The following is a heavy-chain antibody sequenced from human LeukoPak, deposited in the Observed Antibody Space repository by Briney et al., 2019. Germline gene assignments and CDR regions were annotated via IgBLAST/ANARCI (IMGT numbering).Heavy chain of an antibody. V-gene: IGHV4-34*01. Sequence: SETLSLTCAVYGGSFSGYYWSWIRQPPGKGLEWIGEINHSGSTNYNPSLKSRVTISVDTSKNQFSLELSSVAAADTAVYYCARGYYYGSGSYISFYYYYYGMDVWGQGTTVTVSS. D-gene: IGHD3-10*01. J-gene: IGHJ6*02. CDR2: INHSGST. CDR1: GGSFSGYY. CDR3: ARGYYYGSGSYISFYYYYYGMDV.